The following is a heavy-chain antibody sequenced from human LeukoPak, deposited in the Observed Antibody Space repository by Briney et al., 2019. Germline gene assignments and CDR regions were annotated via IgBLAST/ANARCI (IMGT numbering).Heavy chain of an antibody. D-gene: IGHD3-10*02. CDR3: AELGITMIGGV. CDR2: ISSSGSTI. CDR1: GFTFSSYE. V-gene: IGHV3-48*03. J-gene: IGHJ6*04. Sequence: GGSLRLSCAASGFTFSSYEMNWVRQAPGKGLGWVSHISSSGSTIYYADSVKGRFTISRDNAKNSLYLQMNSLRAEDTAVYYCAELGITMIGGVWGKGTTVTISS.